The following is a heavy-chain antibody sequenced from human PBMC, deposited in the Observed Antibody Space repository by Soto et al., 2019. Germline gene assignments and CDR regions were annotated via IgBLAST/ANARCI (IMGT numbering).Heavy chain of an antibody. J-gene: IGHJ4*02. V-gene: IGHV3-7*05. CDR3: ASSMGRGGNDY. D-gene: IGHD3-10*01. CDR2: IKTDGSEK. Sequence: EVQLVESGGGLVQPGGSLRLSCAASGFTFSDYWMSWVRQAPGKGLECVANIKTDGSEKYYVDPVKGRFTISRDNAKNSLYLQMNSLRAEDTAVYYCASSMGRGGNDYWGQGTLVAGSS. CDR1: GFTFSDYW.